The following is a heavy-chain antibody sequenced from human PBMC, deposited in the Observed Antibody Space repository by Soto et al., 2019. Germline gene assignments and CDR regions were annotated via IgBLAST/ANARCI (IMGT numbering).Heavy chain of an antibody. J-gene: IGHJ5*02. Sequence: GGSLRLSCAAPGFTFSSYAMSWVRQAPGKGLEWVSAISGSGGSTYYADSVKGRFTISRDNSKNTLYLQMNSLRAEDTAVYYCAKDLEWAGRYFTHNLLNRFDPGGQGTLVTVSS. CDR2: ISGSGGST. CDR1: GFTFSSYA. D-gene: IGHD3-9*01. CDR3: AKDLEWAGRYFTHNLLNRFDP. V-gene: IGHV3-23*01.